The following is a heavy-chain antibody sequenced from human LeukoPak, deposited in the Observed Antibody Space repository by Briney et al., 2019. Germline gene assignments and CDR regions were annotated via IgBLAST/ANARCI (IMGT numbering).Heavy chain of an antibody. CDR1: GGSFSGYY. J-gene: IGHJ4*02. CDR2: INHSGST. V-gene: IGHV4-34*01. CDR3: ARGASGPGETKIVVVVAANREFDY. Sequence: SETLSLTCAVYGGSFSGYYWNWIRQPPGKGLEWIGEINHSGSTNYNPSLKSRVTISVDTSKNQFSLKLSSVTAADTAVYYCARGASGPGETKIVVVVAANREFDYWGQGTLVTVSS. D-gene: IGHD2-15*01.